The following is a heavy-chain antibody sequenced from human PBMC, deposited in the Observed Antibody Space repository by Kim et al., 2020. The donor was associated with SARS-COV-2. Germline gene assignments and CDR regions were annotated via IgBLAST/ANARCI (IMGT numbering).Heavy chain of an antibody. CDR3: ARDQLAFGVVVPAAPCDY. CDR1: GFTFSSYG. V-gene: IGHV3-33*05. D-gene: IGHD2-2*01. Sequence: GGSLRLSCAASGFTFSSYGMHWVRQAPGKGLEWVAVISYDGSNKYYADSVKGRFTISRDNSKNTLYLQMNSLRAEDTAVYYCARDQLAFGVVVPAAPCDYWGQGTLVTVSS. CDR2: ISYDGSNK. J-gene: IGHJ4*02.